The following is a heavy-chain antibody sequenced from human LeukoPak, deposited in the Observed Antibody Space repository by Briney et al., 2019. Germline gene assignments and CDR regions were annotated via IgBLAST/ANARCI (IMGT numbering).Heavy chain of an antibody. CDR2: IRQDESEK. CDR1: GFTFTTYW. Sequence: GGPLRLSCGASGFTFTTYWMSWVRQAPGKGLEWVANIRQDESEKYYVDSVKGRFTISRDNAKKSLYLQMNSLRAEDTAVYYFARSLGCSSSSCYMDYWGQGTLVTVS. D-gene: IGHD2-2*02. J-gene: IGHJ4*02. CDR3: ARSLGCSSSSCYMDY. V-gene: IGHV3-7*01.